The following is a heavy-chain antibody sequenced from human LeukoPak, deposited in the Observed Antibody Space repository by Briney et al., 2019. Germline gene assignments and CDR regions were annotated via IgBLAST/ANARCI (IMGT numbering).Heavy chain of an antibody. CDR1: GFTFSSYA. D-gene: IGHD6-19*01. CDR2: ISGSDGST. Sequence: GGSLRLSCAASGFTFSSYAMSWVRQAPGKGLEWVSAISGSDGSTYYADSVKGRFTISRDNSKNTLYLQMNSLRAEDTAVYYCAKFYGSGYSSGWYGKDFDYWGQGTLVTVSS. J-gene: IGHJ4*02. CDR3: AKFYGSGYSSGWYGKDFDY. V-gene: IGHV3-23*01.